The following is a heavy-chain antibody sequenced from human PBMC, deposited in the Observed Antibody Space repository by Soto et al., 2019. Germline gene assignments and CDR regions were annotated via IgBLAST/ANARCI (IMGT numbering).Heavy chain of an antibody. V-gene: IGHV3-9*01. CDR2: ISWNSGSI. CDR1: GFIFDDYA. CDR3: ASGRGYDILTGYYTYFAS. Sequence: PGGSLRLSCAASGFIFDDYAMHWVRQAPGRGLQWVSGISWNSGSIGYADSVKGRFTISRDNAKKSLSLQMKSLRAEDTALYYCASGRGYDILTGYYTYFASWGQG. D-gene: IGHD3-9*01. J-gene: IGHJ4*02.